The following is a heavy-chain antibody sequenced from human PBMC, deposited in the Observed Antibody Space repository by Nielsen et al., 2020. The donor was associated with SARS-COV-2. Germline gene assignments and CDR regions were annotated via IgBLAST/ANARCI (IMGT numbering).Heavy chain of an antibody. D-gene: IGHD3-3*01. CDR2: ISTYNGNT. V-gene: IGHV1-18*01. CDR3: ARDKREWRGGMDV. CDR1: GYTFTTYG. Sequence: ASVKVSCKASGYTFTTYGISWVRQAPGQGLEWMAWISTYNGNTNYGHNFQGRVTVTTDTSTSTAYMEVRSLRSDDTAVYYCARDKREWRGGMDVWGQGTTVTVSS. J-gene: IGHJ6*02.